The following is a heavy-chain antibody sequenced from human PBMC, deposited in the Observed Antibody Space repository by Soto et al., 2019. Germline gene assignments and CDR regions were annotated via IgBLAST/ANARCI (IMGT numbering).Heavy chain of an antibody. Sequence: QVQLQESGPGLVKPAKTLSLTCTVAGGSISCGGYWSWVRQHPGKGLDWIGEIYYSGSTYYNPSLKSRVTISLDTAKNQFSLKLRSVTAADTAVYYCARAPGDYFDYWGQGTLVTVSS. CDR3: ARAPGDYFDY. V-gene: IGHV4-31*03. CDR2: IYYSGST. J-gene: IGHJ4*02. CDR1: GGSISCGGY.